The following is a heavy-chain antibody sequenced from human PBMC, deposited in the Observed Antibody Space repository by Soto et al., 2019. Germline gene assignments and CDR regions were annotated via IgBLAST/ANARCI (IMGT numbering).Heavy chain of an antibody. CDR1: GASISGFY. V-gene: IGHV4-4*07. J-gene: IGHJ5*02. CDR3: VRDGRKTLRDCFDP. D-gene: IGHD3-16*01. Sequence: SETLSLTCTVSGASISGFYWSWIRKSAGKGLEWIGRIYATGTTGYNPSLKSRVMMSVDTSKKQFSLKLRSVTAADTAVYYCVRDGRKTLRDCFDPWGQGISGTVSS. CDR2: IYATGTT.